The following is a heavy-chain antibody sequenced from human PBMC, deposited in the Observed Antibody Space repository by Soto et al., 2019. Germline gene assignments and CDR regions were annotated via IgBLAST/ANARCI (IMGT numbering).Heavy chain of an antibody. Sequence: SETLSLTCTVSGGSISSYYWSWIRQPPGKGLEWIGYIYYSGSTNYNPSLKSRVTISVDTSKNQFSLKLSSVTAADTAVYYCARDTMGCSGDSCFVYYYYKDVWGKGTTVTVSS. CDR2: IYYSGST. V-gene: IGHV4-59*01. CDR1: GGSISSYY. CDR3: ARDTMGCSGDSCFVYYYYKDV. D-gene: IGHD2-15*01. J-gene: IGHJ6*03.